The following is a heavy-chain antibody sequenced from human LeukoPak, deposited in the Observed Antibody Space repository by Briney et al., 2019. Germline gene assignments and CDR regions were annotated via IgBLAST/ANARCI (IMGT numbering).Heavy chain of an antibody. V-gene: IGHV4-59*08. CDR3: ARWYSSGSAFDY. Sequence: PSETLSLTCTVSRGSISSYYWSWIRQSPGKGLEWIGYVSDRGGTNYNPSLKSRVTISVDTSRNQFSLKLSSVTAADTAVYYCARWYSSGSAFDYWGQGTLVTVSS. J-gene: IGHJ4*02. CDR1: RGSISSYY. CDR2: VSDRGGT. D-gene: IGHD6-19*01.